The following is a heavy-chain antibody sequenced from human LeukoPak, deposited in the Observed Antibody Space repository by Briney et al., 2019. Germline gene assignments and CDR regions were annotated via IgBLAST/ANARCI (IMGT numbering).Heavy chain of an antibody. CDR3: AREGEWELMGFDY. D-gene: IGHD1-26*01. J-gene: IGHJ4*02. V-gene: IGHV3-66*02. CDR1: GFPFSNY. CDR2: IYSGGST. Sequence: GGSLRLSCAASGFPFSNYMSWVRQAPGKGLEWVSVIYSGGSTYYADSVKGRFTISRDNSKNTLYLQMNSLRAEDTAVYYCAREGEWELMGFDYWGQGTLVTVSS.